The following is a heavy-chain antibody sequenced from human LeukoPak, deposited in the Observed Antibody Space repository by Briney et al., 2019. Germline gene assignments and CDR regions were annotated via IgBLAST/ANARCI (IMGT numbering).Heavy chain of an antibody. V-gene: IGHV3-48*03. CDR3: ARAHGEIYYFDY. CDR1: GFTFSSYE. Sequence: GGSLRLSCAASGFTFSSYEMNWVRQAPGKGLEWVSYISSSGSTIYYADSVKGRFTISRDNATNSLYLQTNSLRAEDTALYYCARAHGEIYYFDYWGQGTLVTVSS. J-gene: IGHJ4*02. CDR2: ISSSGSTI. D-gene: IGHD4-17*01.